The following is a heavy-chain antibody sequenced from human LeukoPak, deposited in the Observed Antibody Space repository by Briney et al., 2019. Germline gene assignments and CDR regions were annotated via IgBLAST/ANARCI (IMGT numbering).Heavy chain of an antibody. CDR3: ARDLDPGGYDYAFDI. D-gene: IGHD5-12*01. CDR2: IIPIFGTA. Sequence: SVKVSCKASGGTFSSYAISWVRQAPGQGLEWMGGIIPIFGTANYAQKFQGRVAITADESTSTAYMELSSLRSEDTAVYYCARDLDPGGYDYAFDIWGQGTMVTVSS. V-gene: IGHV1-69*13. CDR1: GGTFSSYA. J-gene: IGHJ3*02.